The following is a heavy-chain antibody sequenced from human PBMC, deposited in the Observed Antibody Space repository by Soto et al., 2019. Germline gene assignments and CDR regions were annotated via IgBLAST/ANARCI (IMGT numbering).Heavy chain of an antibody. CDR3: AKAAKRACVASRIEY. V-gene: IGHV3-23*01. CDR2: ISGGGGST. J-gene: IGHJ4*02. CDR1: GFTFNTYA. D-gene: IGHD2-15*01. Sequence: EVQVLECGGYLVQPGGSLRLSCTASGFTFNTYAMSWVGQAPGKGMEWISAISGGGGSTYYADSVKGRFSISRNNSKNTLSLQINTLRAEDTAVYFCAKAAKRACVASRIEYWGQGTLVPVSS.